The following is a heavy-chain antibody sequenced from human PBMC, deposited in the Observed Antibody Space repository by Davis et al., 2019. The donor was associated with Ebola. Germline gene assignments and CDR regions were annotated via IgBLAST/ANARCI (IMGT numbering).Heavy chain of an antibody. CDR3: ATDSIGVGATYAFDI. V-gene: IGHV1-24*01. CDR1: GFTFSTYP. CDR2: FDPEDGET. D-gene: IGHD1-26*01. J-gene: IGHJ3*02. Sequence: GESLKISCAASGFTFSTYPMHWVRQAPGKGLEWMGGFDPEDGETIYAQKFQGRVTMTEDTSTDTAYMELSSLRSEDTAVYYCATDSIGVGATYAFDIWGQGTMVTVSS.